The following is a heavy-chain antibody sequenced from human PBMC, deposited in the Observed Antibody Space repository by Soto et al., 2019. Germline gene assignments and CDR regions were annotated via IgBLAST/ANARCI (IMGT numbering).Heavy chain of an antibody. CDR1: GFTFSSYA. CDR3: ARDRYVDV. D-gene: IGHD3-9*01. CDR2: ISYDGTNT. J-gene: IGHJ6*02. V-gene: IGHV3-30-3*01. Sequence: QVQLVESGGGVVQPGRSLRLSCAASGFTFSSYAMYRVRQAPGKGLEWVTVISYDGTNTYYADSVRGRFTISRDNSKNTLYLQMNSLRTEDTAVYYCARDRYVDVWGQGITVTVSS.